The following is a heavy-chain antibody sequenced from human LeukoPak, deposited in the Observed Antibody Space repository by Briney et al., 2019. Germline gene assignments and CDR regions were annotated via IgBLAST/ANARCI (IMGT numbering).Heavy chain of an antibody. Sequence: PGGSLRLSCLASGFTFSDYAMSWLRQAPGKGREWVGFIRSKPYGGKTEYSASVKGRFTITRDDSNSIAYLQMNSLKTEDTALYYCSRNEQLVLNVWGQGTLVTVSS. CDR2: IRSKPYGGKT. CDR3: SRNEQLVLNV. J-gene: IGHJ4*02. D-gene: IGHD6-13*01. V-gene: IGHV3-49*03. CDR1: GFTFSDYA.